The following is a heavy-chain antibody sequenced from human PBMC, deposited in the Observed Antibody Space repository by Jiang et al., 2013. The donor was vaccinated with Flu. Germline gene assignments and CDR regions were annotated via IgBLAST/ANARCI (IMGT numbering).Heavy chain of an antibody. D-gene: IGHD4-23*01. J-gene: IGHJ4*02. CDR1: GFTFSSYG. CDR3: AKESYGGNSLDY. V-gene: IGHV3-30*18. CDR2: ISYDGSNK. Sequence: GGGVVQPGRSLRLSCAASGFTFSSYGMHWVRQAPGKGLEWVAVISYDGSNKYYADSVKGRFTISRDNSKNTLYLQMNSLRAEDTAVYYCAKESYGGNSLDYWGQGTLVTVSS.